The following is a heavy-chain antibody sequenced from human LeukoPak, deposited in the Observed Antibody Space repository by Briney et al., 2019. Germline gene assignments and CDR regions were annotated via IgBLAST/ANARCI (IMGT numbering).Heavy chain of an antibody. D-gene: IGHD2-15*01. CDR1: GFTFSTYT. Sequence: GGSLRLSCAASGFTFSTYTMNSVRQAPGTGLEWISYIGWSDSAIFYADSVKGRFTISRDSAKNSLFLQMNSLSDEDTAVYYCARDHQWSFDSWGQGTLVTVSS. CDR3: ARDHQWSFDS. J-gene: IGHJ4*02. CDR2: IGWSDSAI. V-gene: IGHV3-48*02.